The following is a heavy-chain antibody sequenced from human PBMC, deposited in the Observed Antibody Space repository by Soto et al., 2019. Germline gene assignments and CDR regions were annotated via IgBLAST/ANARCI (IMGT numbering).Heavy chain of an antibody. CDR2: ISYDGSKT. V-gene: IGHV3-30-3*01. D-gene: IGHD1-26*01. CDR3: ATENKNWELLY. CDR1: GFTFSSYD. Sequence: QVQLVESGRGVVQPGRSLRLSCAASGFTFSSYDMHWVHQAPGKGLEWVAVISYDGSKTYHADSVKGRFTISRDNSKNTLYLQMNSLRAEDTALYYSATENKNWELLYWGQGTPVTVSS. J-gene: IGHJ4*02.